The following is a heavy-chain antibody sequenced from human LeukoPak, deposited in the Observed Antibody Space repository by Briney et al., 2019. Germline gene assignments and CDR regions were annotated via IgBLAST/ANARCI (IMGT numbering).Heavy chain of an antibody. J-gene: IGHJ4*02. CDR1: GFTFGDYA. CDR2: IRTKAYGGTT. CDR3: TRAYCSSTSCYYYFDY. V-gene: IGHV3-49*04. D-gene: IGHD2-2*01. Sequence: PGGSLRLSCAASGFTFGDYAMSWVRQAPGKGPEWVGFIRTKAYGGTTEYAASVKGRFTVSRDDSKSIAYLQMNSLKTEDTAVYYCTRAYCSSTSCYYYFDYWGQGTLVTVSS.